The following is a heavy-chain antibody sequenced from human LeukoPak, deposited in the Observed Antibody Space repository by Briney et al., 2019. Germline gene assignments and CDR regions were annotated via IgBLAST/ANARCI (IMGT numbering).Heavy chain of an antibody. D-gene: IGHD2-15*01. Sequence: GGSLRLSCAASGFTFSSYAMSWVRQAPWKGLEWVSGISGSGSGGSTYYADSVKGRFTISRDNSKNTLYLQMNSLRAEDTAVYYCAKQGCSGGSCYFDYWGQGTLVTVSS. J-gene: IGHJ4*02. CDR2: ISGSGSGGST. CDR1: GFTFSSYA. V-gene: IGHV3-23*01. CDR3: AKQGCSGGSCYFDY.